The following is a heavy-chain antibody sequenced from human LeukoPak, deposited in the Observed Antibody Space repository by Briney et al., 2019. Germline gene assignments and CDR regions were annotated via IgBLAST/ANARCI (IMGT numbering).Heavy chain of an antibody. Sequence: GRSLRLSCAASGFTFSSYGMHWVRKAPGKGLEWVAVISYDGSNKYYADSVKGRFTISRDNSKNTLYLQMNSLRAEDTAVYYCAKGEDMVRGVNYFDYWGQGTLVTVSS. V-gene: IGHV3-30*18. CDR3: AKGEDMVRGVNYFDY. CDR1: GFTFSSYG. D-gene: IGHD3-10*01. CDR2: ISYDGSNK. J-gene: IGHJ4*02.